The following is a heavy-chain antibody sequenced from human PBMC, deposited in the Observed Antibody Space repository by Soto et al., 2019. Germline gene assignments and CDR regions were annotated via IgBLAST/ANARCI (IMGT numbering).Heavy chain of an antibody. D-gene: IGHD6-19*01. J-gene: IGHJ4*02. CDR3: ARDSSGWYWELDLDY. Sequence: ASVKVSCKASGYTFTSYGISWVRQAPGQGLEWMGWISAYNGNTNYAQKLQGRVTMTTDTSTSTAYMELRSLRSDDTAVYYCARDSSGWYWELDLDYWGQGTLVTVSS. V-gene: IGHV1-18*01. CDR2: ISAYNGNT. CDR1: GYTFTSYG.